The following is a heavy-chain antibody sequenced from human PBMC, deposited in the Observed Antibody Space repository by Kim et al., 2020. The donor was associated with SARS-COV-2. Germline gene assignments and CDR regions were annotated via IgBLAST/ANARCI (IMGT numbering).Heavy chain of an antibody. J-gene: IGHJ3*02. V-gene: IGHV1-69*01. Sequence: YRQRFKGGVTITADESTRTAYMELSSLRSEDTAVYYCARGATVTHDAFDIWGQGTMVTVSS. D-gene: IGHD4-17*01. CDR3: ARGATVTHDAFDI.